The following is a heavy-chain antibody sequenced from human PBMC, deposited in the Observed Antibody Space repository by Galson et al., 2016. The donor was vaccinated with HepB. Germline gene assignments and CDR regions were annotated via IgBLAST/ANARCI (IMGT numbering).Heavy chain of an antibody. CDR1: GFSLTTSGVG. J-gene: IGHJ4*02. Sequence: PALVKPTQTLTLTCTFPGFSLTTSGVGVGWIRQPPGKALEWLAVIYWDDDKRYSPSLKNRLSITKDTSKNQVVLTMTNMDPVDTATYYCAHRIPGCVSGWDQGYFDNWGPGTLVTVSS. CDR3: AHRIPGCVSGWDQGYFDN. CDR2: IYWDDDK. D-gene: IGHD6-19*01. V-gene: IGHV2-5*02.